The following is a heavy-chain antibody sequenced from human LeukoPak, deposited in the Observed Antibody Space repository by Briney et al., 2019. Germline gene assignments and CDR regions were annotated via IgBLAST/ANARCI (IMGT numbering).Heavy chain of an antibody. CDR1: GGSISSSGYY. CDR3: AKDQYYDSSGYYHD. Sequence: PSETLSLTCTVSGGSISSSGYYWGWIRQPPGKGLEWVSAISGGGGSTYYADSVKGRFTISRDNSKNTLYLQMNSLRAEDTAVYSCAKDQYYDSSGYYHDWGQGTLVTVSS. CDR2: ISGGGGST. D-gene: IGHD3-22*01. J-gene: IGHJ4*02. V-gene: IGHV3-23*01.